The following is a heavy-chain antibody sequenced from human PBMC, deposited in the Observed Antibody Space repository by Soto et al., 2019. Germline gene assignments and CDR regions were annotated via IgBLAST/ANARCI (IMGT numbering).Heavy chain of an antibody. D-gene: IGHD6-13*01. Sequence: SETLSLTCAVSGGSISSGVYSWSWIRQPPGKGLEWIGYIYYSGSPNYNPSLKSRVTISVDTSKNQFSLKLSSVTAADTAVYYCARYIIAAAGTPNLDYYYYGMDVWGQGTTVTVSS. CDR2: IYYSGSP. V-gene: IGHV4-61*08. CDR3: ARYIIAAAGTPNLDYYYYGMDV. J-gene: IGHJ6*02. CDR1: GGSISSGVYS.